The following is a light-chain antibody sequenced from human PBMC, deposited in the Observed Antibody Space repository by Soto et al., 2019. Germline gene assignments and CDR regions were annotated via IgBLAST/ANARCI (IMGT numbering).Light chain of an antibody. CDR2: GAS. J-gene: IGKJ1*01. CDR3: QQSYSTPPT. Sequence: DIQMTHSPSSLSASVGDRVTITCRASLSIITYLNWYHQKPGKAPKLLIYGASSLQSGVPSRFSGSGSGTDFTLTISSLQPEDFATYYCQQSYSTPPTFGQGTKL. V-gene: IGKV1-39*01. CDR1: LSIITY.